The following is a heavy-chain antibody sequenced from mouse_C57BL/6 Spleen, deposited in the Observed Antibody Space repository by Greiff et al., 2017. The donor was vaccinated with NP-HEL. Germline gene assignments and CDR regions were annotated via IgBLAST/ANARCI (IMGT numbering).Heavy chain of an antibody. V-gene: IGHV1-4*01. CDR2: INPSSGYT. J-gene: IGHJ2*01. Sequence: QVQLQQSGAELARPGASVKMSCKASGYTFTSYTMHWVKQRPGQGLEWIGYINPSSGYTKYNQKFKDTATLTADKSSSTAYMQLSSLTSEDSAVYYCARSLGRTYFDYWGQGTTLTVSS. CDR1: GYTFTSYT. D-gene: IGHD4-1*01. CDR3: ARSLGRTYFDY.